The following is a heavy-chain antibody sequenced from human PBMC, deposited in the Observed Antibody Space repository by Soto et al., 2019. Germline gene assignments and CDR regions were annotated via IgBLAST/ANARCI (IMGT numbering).Heavy chain of an antibody. Sequence: SETLSLTCTVAGVSLSSYYWSWIRQPPGKGLEWIVYIDYSGSTNCNRSLKSRVTISVDTSKNQFSLKLSSVTAADTAVYYCARARGYSYGWHYGMHXWGQVTTVTVS. V-gene: IGHV4-59*01. CDR3: ARARGYSYGWHYGMHX. D-gene: IGHD5-18*01. CDR1: GVSLSSYY. J-gene: IGHJ6*02. CDR2: IDYSGST.